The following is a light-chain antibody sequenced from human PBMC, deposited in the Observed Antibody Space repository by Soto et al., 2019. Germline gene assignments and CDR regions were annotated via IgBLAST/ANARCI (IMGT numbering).Light chain of an antibody. CDR3: QQFDDSVT. V-gene: IGKV3-20*01. CDR1: QSFNSIY. CDR2: GAS. J-gene: IGKJ5*01. Sequence: EIVLTQSPGTLSLSPGERATLSCRASQSFNSIYLAWYQQKPGQAPRLLMYGASDRATGTPGRFSGSGSGTDFTLTISGLEPEDSAVYYCQQFDDSVTFGQGTRLEIK.